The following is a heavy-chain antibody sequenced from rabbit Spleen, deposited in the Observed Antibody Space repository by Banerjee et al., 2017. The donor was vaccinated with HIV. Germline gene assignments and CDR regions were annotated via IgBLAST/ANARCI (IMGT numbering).Heavy chain of an antibody. D-gene: IGHD5-1*01. Sequence: QDQLEESGGGLVKPEGSLTLTCKASGFSFSNKAVMCWVRQAPGKGLEWIACINAVTGKAVYASWAKGRFTFSKTSSTTVTLQMTSLTVADTATYFCARDLVTVIGWNFNLWGPGTLVTVS. CDR2: INAVTGKA. V-gene: IGHV1S45*01. CDR1: GFSFSNKAV. CDR3: ARDLVTVIGWNFNL. J-gene: IGHJ4*01.